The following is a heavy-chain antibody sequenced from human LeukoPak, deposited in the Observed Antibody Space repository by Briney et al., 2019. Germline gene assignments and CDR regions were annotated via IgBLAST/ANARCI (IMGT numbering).Heavy chain of an antibody. Sequence: GGSLRLSCAASGFTVSSNYMSWVRQAPGKGLEWVSVIYSGGSTYYADSVKGRFTISRDNAKNSLYPQMNSLRAEDTAVYYCAELGITMIGGVWGKGTTVTISS. D-gene: IGHD3-10*02. J-gene: IGHJ6*04. CDR1: GFTVSSNY. CDR3: AELGITMIGGV. CDR2: IYSGGST. V-gene: IGHV3-53*01.